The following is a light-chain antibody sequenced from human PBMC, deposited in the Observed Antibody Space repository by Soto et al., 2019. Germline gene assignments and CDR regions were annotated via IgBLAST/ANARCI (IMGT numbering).Light chain of an antibody. V-gene: IGLV2-14*01. Sequence: QSALTRPASVSRSPGQAITISCTGTSSDVGAYNYVSWYQQYAGKAPKLVIYEVRNRPSGVSNRFSGSKSGNTASLTISGLQAEEEADYYCTSYTASTTVVFGTGTKGTVL. CDR2: EVR. CDR3: TSYTASTTVV. J-gene: IGLJ1*01. CDR1: SSDVGAYNY.